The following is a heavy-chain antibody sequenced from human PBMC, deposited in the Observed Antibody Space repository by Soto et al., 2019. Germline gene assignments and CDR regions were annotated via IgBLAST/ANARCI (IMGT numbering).Heavy chain of an antibody. D-gene: IGHD2-2*01. J-gene: IGHJ6*02. Sequence: GGSLRLSCAASGFTFSSYSMHWVRQAPGKGLEWVAVISFDGSNKYSADSVKGRFTISRDNFKNTLYLQMNSLRGEDTAVYYCARDRGYCSTTSCTPYYYYGMDVWGQGTTVTVSS. V-gene: IGHV3-30-3*01. CDR3: ARDRGYCSTTSCTPYYYYGMDV. CDR2: ISFDGSNK. CDR1: GFTFSSYS.